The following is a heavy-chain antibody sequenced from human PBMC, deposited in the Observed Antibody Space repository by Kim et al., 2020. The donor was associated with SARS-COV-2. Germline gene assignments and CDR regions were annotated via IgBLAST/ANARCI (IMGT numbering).Heavy chain of an antibody. CDR2: INHSGST. D-gene: IGHD2-2*01. CDR3: ARAGRVYCSSTSCYPGIRRFDP. J-gene: IGHJ5*02. Sequence: SETLSLTCAVYGGSFSGYYWSWIRQPPGKGLEWIGEINHSGSTNYNPSLKSRVTISVDTSKNQFSLMLSSVTAADTAVSYCARAGRVYCSSTSCYPGIRRFDPWGQGTLVTVSS. V-gene: IGHV4-34*01. CDR1: GGSFSGYY.